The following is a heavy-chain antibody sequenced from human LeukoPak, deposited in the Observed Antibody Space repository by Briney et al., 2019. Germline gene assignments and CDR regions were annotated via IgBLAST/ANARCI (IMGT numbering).Heavy chain of an antibody. D-gene: IGHD3-10*01. CDR1: GGSISSYS. CDR2: IYYSGST. Sequence: SETLSLTCTVSGGSISSYSWSWVRQPPGRGLEWIGYIYYSGSTTYNPSLKSRVTISLDTSNSQFSLRLSSVTAADTAVYYCAGDYGSGSYRFDFWGPGTLVTVSS. V-gene: IGHV4-59*12. J-gene: IGHJ4*02. CDR3: AGDYGSGSYRFDF.